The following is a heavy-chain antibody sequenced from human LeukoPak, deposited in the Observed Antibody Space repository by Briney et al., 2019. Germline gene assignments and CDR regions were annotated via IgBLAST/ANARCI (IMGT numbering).Heavy chain of an antibody. Sequence: GGSLRLSCAASGFTFSSYGLAWVRQAPGKGLEWVASIFRSGDSTYYADSVKGRFTISRDNSKNTLYLQMNSLRAEDTAVYYCARDLIGGLYYYDSSGYLLDYWGQGTLVTVSS. CDR1: GFTFSSYG. CDR2: IFRSGDST. D-gene: IGHD3-22*01. V-gene: IGHV3-23*01. J-gene: IGHJ4*02. CDR3: ARDLIGGLYYYDSSGYLLDY.